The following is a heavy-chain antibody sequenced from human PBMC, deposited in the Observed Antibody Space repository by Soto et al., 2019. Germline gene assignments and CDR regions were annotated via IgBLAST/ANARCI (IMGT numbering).Heavy chain of an antibody. V-gene: IGHV4-31*03. Sequence: LSLTCTVSGGSISSGGYYWSWIRQHPGKGLEWIGYIYYSGSTYYNPSLKSRVTISVDTSKNQFSLKLSSVTAADTAVYYCARGLRITMVRGEPGFDYWGQGTLVTVSS. CDR3: ARGLRITMVRGEPGFDY. J-gene: IGHJ4*02. CDR2: IYYSGST. D-gene: IGHD3-10*01. CDR1: GGSISSGGYY.